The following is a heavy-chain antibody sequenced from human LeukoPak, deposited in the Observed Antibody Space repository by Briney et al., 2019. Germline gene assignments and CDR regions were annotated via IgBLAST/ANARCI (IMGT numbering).Heavy chain of an antibody. CDR3: ATVGRSTRPGH. CDR2: ISSSGSTI. D-gene: IGHD6-6*01. CDR1: GFTFSSYE. J-gene: IGHJ4*02. V-gene: IGHV3-48*03. Sequence: GGSLRLSCAASGFTFSSYEMNWVRQAPGKGLEWVSYISSSGSTIYYADSVKGRFTISRDNAKNSLFLQMNSLRAEDTAVYYCATVGRSTRPGHWGQGTLVTVSS.